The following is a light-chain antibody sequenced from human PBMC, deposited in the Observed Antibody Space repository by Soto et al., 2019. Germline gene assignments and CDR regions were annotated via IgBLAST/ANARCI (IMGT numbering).Light chain of an antibody. CDR3: QAWDSIDVV. J-gene: IGLJ2*01. V-gene: IGLV3-1*01. CDR2: QDS. CDR1: KLGDKY. Sequence: SYELTQPPSVSVSPGQTASITCSGDKLGDKYACWYQQKPGQSPVLVIYQDSKRPSGIPERFSGSNSGNTATLTISGTQAMDEAVYYCQAWDSIDVVFGGGTKLTVL.